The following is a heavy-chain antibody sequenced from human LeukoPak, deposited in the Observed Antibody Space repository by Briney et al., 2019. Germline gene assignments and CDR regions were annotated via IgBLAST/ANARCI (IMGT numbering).Heavy chain of an antibody. CDR3: AKDGTRITIFAEYFQH. Sequence: GGSLRLSCAASGFTFDDYAMHWVRQAPGKGLEWVSGISWNSGSIGYADSVKGRFTISRDNSKNTLYLQMNSLRAEDTAVYYCAKDGTRITIFAEYFQHWGQGTLVTVSS. CDR1: GFTFDDYA. CDR2: ISWNSGSI. D-gene: IGHD3-3*01. V-gene: IGHV3-9*01. J-gene: IGHJ1*01.